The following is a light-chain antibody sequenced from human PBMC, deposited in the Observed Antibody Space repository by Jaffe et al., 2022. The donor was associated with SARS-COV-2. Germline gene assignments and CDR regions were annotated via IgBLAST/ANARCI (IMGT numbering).Light chain of an antibody. CDR2: QDN. Sequence: SYEVTQPPSVSVSPGQTASISCSGDKLINKYACWYQQKPGQSPVLVIYQDNKRPSGIPERFSGSNSGNTATLTISGTQAMDEADYYCQAWDSRIVVFGGGTKLTVL. J-gene: IGLJ2*01. CDR3: QAWDSRIVV. V-gene: IGLV3-1*01. CDR1: KLINKY.